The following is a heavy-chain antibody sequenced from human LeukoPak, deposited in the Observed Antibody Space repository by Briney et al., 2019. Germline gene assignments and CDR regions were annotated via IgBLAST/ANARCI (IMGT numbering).Heavy chain of an antibody. J-gene: IGHJ4*02. D-gene: IGHD3-16*02. CDR2: ISYRGCT. CDR1: GGSTSSDH. CDR3: ARGRGLGVITPYSDS. Sequence: SETLSLTCTVSGGSTSSDHWSWIRQPPEKGLEWIGCISYRGCTNYNPSLKSRVTISVDTSKKHFSLKLTSVTAADTGIYYCARGRGLGVITPYSDSWGQGTLVTVPS. V-gene: IGHV4-59*08.